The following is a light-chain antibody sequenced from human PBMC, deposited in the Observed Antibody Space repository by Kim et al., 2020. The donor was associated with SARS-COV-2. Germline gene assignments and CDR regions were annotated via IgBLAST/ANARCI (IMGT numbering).Light chain of an antibody. V-gene: IGLV6-57*03. CDR1: GGSIDGDY. Sequence: GKTVTIHCTRSGGSIDGDYVQWYQQRPGGAPTTVIYADDQRPSGVSDRFSGSIDNSANSASLTISGLRTEDEADYYCQSYNRDNVIFGGGTQLTVL. J-gene: IGLJ2*01. CDR3: QSYNRDNVI. CDR2: ADD.